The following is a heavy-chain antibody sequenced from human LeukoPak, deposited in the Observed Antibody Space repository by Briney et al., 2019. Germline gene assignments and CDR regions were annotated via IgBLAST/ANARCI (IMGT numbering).Heavy chain of an antibody. D-gene: IGHD3-10*01. CDR1: GASITSSY. Sequence: SETLSLTCSVSGASITSSYWSRIRQTPGKGLEWIGNIYSGSTNYNPSFESRVTVSLDTSKNHFSLRLTSVTAADTALYYCARDGYGSGSYGWFDPWGQGTLVTVSS. J-gene: IGHJ5*02. CDR3: ARDGYGSGSYGWFDP. CDR2: IYSGST. V-gene: IGHV4-59*01.